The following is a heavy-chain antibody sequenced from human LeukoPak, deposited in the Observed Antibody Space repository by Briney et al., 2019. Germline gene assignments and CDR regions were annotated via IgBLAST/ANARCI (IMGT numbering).Heavy chain of an antibody. J-gene: IGHJ4*02. CDR1: TLTFSRYA. V-gene: IGHV3-23*01. CDR2: ISGVGGNT. D-gene: IGHD6-13*01. Sequence: HAGGSLRLSWTATTLTFSRYAMSSVHPAAGNGLEWDSAISGVGGNTYYADSLKGRFAISRDNSKNTLYLQMNSLRAEDTAVYYCAKDRAYSSSWYDGDYWGQGTLVTVSS. CDR3: AKDRAYSSSWYDGDY.